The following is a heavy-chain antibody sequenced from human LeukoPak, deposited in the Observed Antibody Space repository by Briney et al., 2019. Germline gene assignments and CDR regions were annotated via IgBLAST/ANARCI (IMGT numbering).Heavy chain of an antibody. Sequence: GGSLRLSCAASGFTFSSYWMHWVRQAPGKGLVWVSRINSGGSSTSYADSVKGRFTISRDNAKNSLYLQMNSLRAEDTAVYYCARPLGYCSGGSCLTDAFDIWGQGTMVTVSS. CDR3: ARPLGYCSGGSCLTDAFDI. D-gene: IGHD2-15*01. V-gene: IGHV3-74*01. J-gene: IGHJ3*02. CDR1: GFTFSSYW. CDR2: INSGGSST.